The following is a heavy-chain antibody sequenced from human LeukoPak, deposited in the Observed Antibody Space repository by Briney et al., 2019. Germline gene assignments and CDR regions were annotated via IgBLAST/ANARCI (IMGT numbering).Heavy chain of an antibody. CDR3: TRDLLRFLEWTFDY. D-gene: IGHD3-3*01. CDR2: IRSKAYGGTT. CDR1: GFTFGDYA. Sequence: GGSLRLSCTASGFTFGDYAMSWVRQAPGKGLEWVGFIRSKAYGGTTEYAASVKGRFTISRDDSKSIAYLQMNSLKTEDTAVYYCTRDLLRFLEWTFDYWGQGTLVTVSS. J-gene: IGHJ4*02. V-gene: IGHV3-49*04.